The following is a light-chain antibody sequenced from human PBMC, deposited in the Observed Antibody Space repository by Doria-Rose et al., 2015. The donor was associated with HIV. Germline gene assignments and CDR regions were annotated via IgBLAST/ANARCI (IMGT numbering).Light chain of an antibody. V-gene: IGLV2-8*01. CDR2: EVT. Sequence: QSVVTQPPSASGSPGQSVTISCTGTTNDFHDFAFVSWYQQHPGKAPKFMIHEVTRRPSGVPDRFSGSKSDNTAFLTVSGLQAEDEADYYCSSLAGSNTWVFGGGTKLTVL. CDR3: SSLAGSNTWV. J-gene: IGLJ3*02. CDR1: TNDFHDFAF.